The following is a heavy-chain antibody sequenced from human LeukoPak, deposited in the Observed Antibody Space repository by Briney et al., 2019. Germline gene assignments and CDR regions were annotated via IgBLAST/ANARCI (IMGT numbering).Heavy chain of an antibody. CDR1: GDSVSSNSAA. J-gene: IGHJ6*03. Sequence: SQTLSLTCAISGDSVSSNSAAWNWIRQSPSRGLEWLGRTYYRSKWYNDYAVSVKSRITINPDTSKNQFSLQLNSVTPEDTAVYYCARADKIIAAADYYYYMDVWGKGTTVTVSS. V-gene: IGHV6-1*01. CDR3: ARADKIIAAADYYYYMDV. CDR2: TYYRSKWYN. D-gene: IGHD6-13*01.